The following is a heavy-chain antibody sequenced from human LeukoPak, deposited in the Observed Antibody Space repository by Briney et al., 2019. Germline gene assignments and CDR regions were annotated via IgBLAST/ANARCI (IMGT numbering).Heavy chain of an antibody. J-gene: IGHJ4*02. CDR2: ISGSSTYI. D-gene: IGHD4-17*01. CDR3: ARAGFYGDYTDY. Sequence: PGGSLRLSCAASGFSFSTYSMNWVRQAPGKGLEWVSSISGSSTYIYYADSVKGRFTIPRDNAKNSLYLQMNSLRAEDTAVYYCARAGFYGDYTDYWGQGTLVTVSS. CDR1: GFSFSTYS. V-gene: IGHV3-21*01.